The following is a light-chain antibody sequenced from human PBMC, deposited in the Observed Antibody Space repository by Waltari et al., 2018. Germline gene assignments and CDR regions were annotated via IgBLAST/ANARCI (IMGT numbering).Light chain of an antibody. J-gene: IGLJ2*01. CDR1: SSNTGAGYD. CDR2: GNS. V-gene: IGLV1-40*01. Sequence: QSVLTQPPSVSGAPGQRVTISCTGSSSNTGAGYDVNWYQQLPGTAPKLLIYGNSNRLSGVPDRFSGSKSGASASLAISGLQAEDESEYSCQAYDRSLSGSVFGGGTKLTVL. CDR3: QAYDRSLSGSV.